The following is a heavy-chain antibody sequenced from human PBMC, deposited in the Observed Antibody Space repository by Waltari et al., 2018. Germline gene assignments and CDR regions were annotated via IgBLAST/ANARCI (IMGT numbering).Heavy chain of an antibody. CDR2: FVPEDGET. CDR1: GYTFTEYY. J-gene: IGHJ3*02. Sequence: EVQLVQSGAEVKKPGATVKISCKASGYTFTEYYMHWVKQAPGKGLEWMGRFVPEDGETSFAEKFHGIFTRTDETSTDTAYMERSSLRSEDTAVYYGATGDRSIAVGNAFDIWGQGTMVTVSS. V-gene: IGHV1-69-2*01. D-gene: IGHD6-6*01. CDR3: ATGDRSIAVGNAFDI.